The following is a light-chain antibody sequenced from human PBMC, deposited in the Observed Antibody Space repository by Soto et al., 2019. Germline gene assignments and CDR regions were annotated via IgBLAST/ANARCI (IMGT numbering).Light chain of an antibody. CDR2: DAS. V-gene: IGKV3-11*01. J-gene: IGKJ5*01. CDR1: QSVISSY. Sequence: EIVLTQSPATLSLSPGEIATLSFSASQSVISSYLAWYQQKPGQAPRLLISDASNRATGIPARFRGSGSGTDFTLTISSLEPEDFAVYYCHQRQYWPPITFGQGTRLEIK. CDR3: HQRQYWPPIT.